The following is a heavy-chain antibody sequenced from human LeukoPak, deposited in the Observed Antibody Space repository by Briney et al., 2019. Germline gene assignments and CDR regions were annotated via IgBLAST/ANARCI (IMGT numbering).Heavy chain of an antibody. CDR2: INHSGST. V-gene: IGHV4-34*01. Sequence: SETLSLTCAVYGGSFSGYYGSWIRQPPGKGLEWIGEINHSGSTNYTPSLKSRVTISVDTSKNQFSLKLSSVTAADTAVYYCAMTYYYDSSLHYFDYWGQGTLVTVSS. J-gene: IGHJ4*02. CDR3: AMTYYYDSSLHYFDY. CDR1: GGSFSGYY. D-gene: IGHD3-22*01.